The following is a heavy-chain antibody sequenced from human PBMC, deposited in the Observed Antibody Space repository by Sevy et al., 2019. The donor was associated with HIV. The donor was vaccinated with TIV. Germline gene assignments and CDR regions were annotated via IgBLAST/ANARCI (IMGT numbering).Heavy chain of an antibody. D-gene: IGHD3-22*01. V-gene: IGHV3-33*01. Sequence: GGSLRLSCAASGFTFSSYGMHWVRQAPGKGLEWVAVIWYDGSNKYYADSVKGRFTISRDNSKNTLYLQMNSLRAEDTAVYYCARGPANYYDSSGYYDHFDYWGQGTLVTVSS. CDR3: ARGPANYYDSSGYYDHFDY. CDR2: IWYDGSNK. J-gene: IGHJ4*02. CDR1: GFTFSSYG.